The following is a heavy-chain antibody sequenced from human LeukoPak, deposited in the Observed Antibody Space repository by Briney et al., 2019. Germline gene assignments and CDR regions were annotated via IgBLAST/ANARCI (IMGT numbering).Heavy chain of an antibody. V-gene: IGHV3-23*01. CDR3: AKDRQVST. CDR1: GFTLRDSA. D-gene: IGHD1-14*01. CDR2: ISYSGGNA. Sequence: GGPLRLSCAPSGFTLRDSAMPWVRHFPGKGLEWVSLISYSGGNAYYADSVKGRFTISRHNSENTLSLQMNSLRVEDTARYYRAKDRQVSTWGVGTMVTVSS. J-gene: IGHJ3*01.